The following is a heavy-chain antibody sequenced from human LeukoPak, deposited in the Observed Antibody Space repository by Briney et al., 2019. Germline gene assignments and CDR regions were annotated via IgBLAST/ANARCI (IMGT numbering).Heavy chain of an antibody. D-gene: IGHD2-15*01. CDR3: ARASYCSDGSCYSDY. CDR2: IYHSGST. V-gene: IGHV4-4*02. J-gene: IGHJ4*02. CDR1: GGAISSTNC. Sequence: SETLSLTCAVSGGAISSTNCWNWVRPPPGKGLEWIGEIYHSGSTNYNPSLKSRVTISEDKSKNQFSLRLSSVSAADTAVYYCARASYCSDGSCYSDYWGQGTLVTVSS.